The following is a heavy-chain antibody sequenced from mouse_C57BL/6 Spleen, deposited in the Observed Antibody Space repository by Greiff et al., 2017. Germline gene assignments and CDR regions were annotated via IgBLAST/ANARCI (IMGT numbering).Heavy chain of an antibody. CDR2: INPNYGTT. CDR1: GYSFTDYN. CDR3: ARGDSSGYGAY. D-gene: IGHD3-2*02. J-gene: IGHJ3*01. Sequence: VHVKQSGPELVKPGASVKISCKASGYSFTDYNMNWVKQSNGKSLEWIGVINPNYGTTSYNQKFKGKATVTVDQSSSTAYMQLNSLTSEDSAVYYGARGDSSGYGAYWGQGTLVTVSA. V-gene: IGHV1-39*01.